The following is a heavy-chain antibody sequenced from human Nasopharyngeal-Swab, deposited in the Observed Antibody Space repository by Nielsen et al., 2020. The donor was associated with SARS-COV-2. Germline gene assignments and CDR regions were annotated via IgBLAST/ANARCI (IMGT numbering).Heavy chain of an antibody. V-gene: IGHV3-64*01. Sequence: GESLKIPCAVSGFPFSGYSMHWVRQTPGKGLEYVSALSDQGDTIYYANFVKGSFTISRDKSKNPLYLQMGSLRSKDTPVYYCASDQGFSVPMAIGRCVFDYWGQGTLIADSS. CDR1: GFPFSGYS. CDR3: ASDQGFSVPMAIGRCVFDY. CDR2: LSDQGDTI. D-gene: IGHD5/OR15-5a*01. J-gene: IGHJ4*02.